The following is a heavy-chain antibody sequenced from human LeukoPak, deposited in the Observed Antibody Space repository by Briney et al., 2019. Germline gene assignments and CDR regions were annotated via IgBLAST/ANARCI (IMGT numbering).Heavy chain of an antibody. CDR1: GFVFEKYY. CDR2: IRQDGNNK. CDR3: AKAANWGSFDY. D-gene: IGHD7-27*01. V-gene: IGHV3-30*02. J-gene: IGHJ4*02. Sequence: PGGSLRLSCQASGFVFEKYYMYWLRQAPGKGLEWVAHIRQDGNNKIYADSLKGRFTISRNNSEQTVFLQMNSLRAEDTAVYYCAKAANWGSFDYWGQGTLVTVSS.